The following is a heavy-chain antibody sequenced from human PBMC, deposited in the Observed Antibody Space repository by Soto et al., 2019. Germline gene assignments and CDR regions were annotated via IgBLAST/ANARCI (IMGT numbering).Heavy chain of an antibody. CDR3: ARDRRATYYDFWSGYYTGYYYYGMDV. Sequence: EVQLVESGGGLVQPGGSLSLSCAASGFTFSSYWMHWVRQAPGKGLVWVSRINSDGSSTSYADSVKGRFTISRDNAKNTLYLQMNSLRAEDTAVYYCARDRRATYYDFWSGYYTGYYYYGMDVWGQGTTVTVSS. CDR1: GFTFSSYW. CDR2: INSDGSST. V-gene: IGHV3-74*01. J-gene: IGHJ6*02. D-gene: IGHD3-3*01.